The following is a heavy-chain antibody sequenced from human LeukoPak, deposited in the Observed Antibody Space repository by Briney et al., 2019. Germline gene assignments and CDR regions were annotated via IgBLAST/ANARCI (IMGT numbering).Heavy chain of an antibody. CDR3: AKEGRGYSGYDTGFVTT. V-gene: IGHV3-23*01. J-gene: IGHJ5*02. Sequence: GGSLRLSCAASGFTFSSYAMSWVRQAPGKGLEWVSAISGSGGSTYYADSVKGRFTISRDNSKNTLYLQMNSLRAEDTAVYYCAKEGRGYSGYDTGFVTTWGQGTLVTVSS. CDR1: GFTFSSYA. CDR2: ISGSGGST. D-gene: IGHD5-12*01.